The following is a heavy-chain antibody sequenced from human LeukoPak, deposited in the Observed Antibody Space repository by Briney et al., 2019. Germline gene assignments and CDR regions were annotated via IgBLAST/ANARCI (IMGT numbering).Heavy chain of an antibody. CDR3: AKPKDNSLYCFDY. CDR1: GGTXSSYA. V-gene: IGHV1-69*13. J-gene: IGHJ4*02. D-gene: IGHD1-20*01. Sequence: SVKVSCKASGGTXSSYAISWVRQAPGQGLEWMGGIIPIFGTANYAQKFQGRVTITADESTSTAYMELSSLRSEDTAVYYCAKPKDNSLYCFDYWGQGTLVTVSS. CDR2: IIPIFGTA.